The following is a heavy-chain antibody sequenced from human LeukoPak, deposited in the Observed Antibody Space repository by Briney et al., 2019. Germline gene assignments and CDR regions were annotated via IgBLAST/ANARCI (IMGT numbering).Heavy chain of an antibody. J-gene: IGHJ5*02. CDR1: AYTFTSYN. V-gene: IGHV1-8*01. CDR2: MNPNSGNT. Sequence: ASVKLSCKASAYTFTSYNINWVQQATGQGLERMGWMNPNSGNTGYAQKFQGRVTMTRNTSISTAYMELSSLTSEDTAVYYCARDGSGSYYDRGWFDPWGQGTLVTVSS. D-gene: IGHD3-10*01. CDR3: ARDGSGSYYDRGWFDP.